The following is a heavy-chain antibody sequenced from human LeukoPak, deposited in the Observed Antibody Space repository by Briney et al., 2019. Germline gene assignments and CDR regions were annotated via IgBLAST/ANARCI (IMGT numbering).Heavy chain of an antibody. D-gene: IGHD5-18*01. CDR3: ARVGYSPLGWFDP. Sequence: SQTLSLXCTVSGGSISSGSYYWSWIRQPAGKGLEWIGRIYTSGSTNYNPSLKSRVTISVDTSKNQFSLKLSSVTAADTAVYYCARVGYSPLGWFDPWGQGTLVTVSS. J-gene: IGHJ5*02. CDR1: GGSISSGSYY. V-gene: IGHV4-61*02. CDR2: IYTSGST.